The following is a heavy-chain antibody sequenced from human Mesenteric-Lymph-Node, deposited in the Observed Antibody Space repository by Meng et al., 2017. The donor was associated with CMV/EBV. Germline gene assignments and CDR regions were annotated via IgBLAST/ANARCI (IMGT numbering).Heavy chain of an antibody. V-gene: IGHV1-8*01. Sequence: ASVKVSCKASGYTFTSYDINWVRQATGQGLEWMGWMNPNSGNTGYAQKFQGRVTMTRNTSISTAYMELSSLRSEDTAVYYCAKAEYYDFWDTFGFFDYWGQGTLVTVSS. CDR1: GYTFTSYD. J-gene: IGHJ4*02. CDR2: MNPNSGNT. CDR3: AKAEYYDFWDTFGFFDY. D-gene: IGHD3-3*01.